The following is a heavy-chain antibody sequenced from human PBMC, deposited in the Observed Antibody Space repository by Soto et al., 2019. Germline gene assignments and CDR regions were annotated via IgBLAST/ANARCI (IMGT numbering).Heavy chain of an antibody. D-gene: IGHD6-6*01. J-gene: IGHJ4*01. CDR1: GYTFSDCY. CDR3: ARCQIEGARSR. CDR2: INANSGGT. V-gene: IGHV1-2*02. Sequence: SVKVSCKASGYTFSDCYMHWVRQAPEQGLEWMGWINANSGGTTYAQKSQGRVTMTRATSTSTAYMELSRRRSDDTAISYCARCQIEGARSRWGHGTLVTVSS.